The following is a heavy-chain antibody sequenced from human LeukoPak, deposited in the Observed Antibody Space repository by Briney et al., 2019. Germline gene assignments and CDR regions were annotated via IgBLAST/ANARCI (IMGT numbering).Heavy chain of an antibody. CDR2: ISGSGANT. Sequence: PGGSLRLSCAASGFTFSSYWMSWVRQAPGKELEWVSGISGSGANTYYADSVKGRFTISRDNSKSTLYLQMSSLRAEDTALYYCAKSSEYNNYGIDYWGQGTLVSVSS. V-gene: IGHV3-23*01. J-gene: IGHJ4*02. D-gene: IGHD4-11*01. CDR1: GFTFSSYW. CDR3: AKSSEYNNYGIDY.